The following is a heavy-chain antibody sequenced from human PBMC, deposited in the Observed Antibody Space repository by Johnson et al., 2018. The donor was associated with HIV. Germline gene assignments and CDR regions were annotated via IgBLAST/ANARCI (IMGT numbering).Heavy chain of an antibody. J-gene: IGHJ3*02. CDR1: GFTFSDYY. CDR3: GGALRWPNAFVI. D-gene: IGHD4-23*01. Sequence: QVQLVESGGGVVRPGGSLRLSCAASGFTFSDYYMSWIRQAPGKGLEWVSYISSSGSTIYYADSVKGRFTISRDNAKNSPYLQMSSLRAGDTTSYYCGGALRWPNAFVIWGQGTLVTVSS. CDR2: ISSSGSTI. V-gene: IGHV3-11*04.